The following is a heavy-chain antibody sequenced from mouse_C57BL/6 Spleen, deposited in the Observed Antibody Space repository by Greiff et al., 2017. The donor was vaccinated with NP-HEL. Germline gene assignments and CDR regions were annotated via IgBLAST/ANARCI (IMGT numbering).Heavy chain of an antibody. CDR3: ARGGDYASWFAY. Sequence: EVKVEESGPGMVKPSQSLSLTCTVTGYSITSGYDWHWIRHFPGNKLEWMGYISYSGSTNYNPSLKSRISITHDTSKNHFFLKLNSVTTEDTATYYCARGGDYASWFAYWGQGTLVTVSA. CDR1: GYSITSGYD. V-gene: IGHV3-1*01. CDR2: ISYSGST. D-gene: IGHD1-1*02. J-gene: IGHJ3*01.